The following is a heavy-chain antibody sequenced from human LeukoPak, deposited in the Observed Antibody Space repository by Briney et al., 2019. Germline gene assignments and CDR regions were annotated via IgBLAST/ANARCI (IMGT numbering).Heavy chain of an antibody. Sequence: PGGSLRLSCAASGFTFSSYAMSWVRQAPGKGLEWVSGISGSGDNTYYADSVKGRFTISRDNSKNTLYLQMNSLRADDTAVYYCAKGGLLHRFDPWGQGTLVTVSS. D-gene: IGHD2-21*01. CDR1: GFTFSSYA. V-gene: IGHV3-23*01. CDR3: AKGGLLHRFDP. J-gene: IGHJ5*02. CDR2: ISGSGDNT.